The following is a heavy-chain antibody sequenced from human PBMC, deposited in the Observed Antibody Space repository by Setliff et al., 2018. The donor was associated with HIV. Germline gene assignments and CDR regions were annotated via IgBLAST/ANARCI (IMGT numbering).Heavy chain of an antibody. CDR3: ARITYYYDSSAYLLYDAFDI. J-gene: IGHJ3*02. Sequence: PGESLKISCKGSGYTFSNYWIAWVRQMPGKGLEWMGIIHPGDSDTRYSPSFQGQVIISADKSINTAYLQWNSLKASDTAMYYCARITYYYDSSAYLLYDAFDIWGQGTMVTVSS. V-gene: IGHV5-51*01. CDR1: GYTFSNYW. D-gene: IGHD3-22*01. CDR2: IHPGDSDT.